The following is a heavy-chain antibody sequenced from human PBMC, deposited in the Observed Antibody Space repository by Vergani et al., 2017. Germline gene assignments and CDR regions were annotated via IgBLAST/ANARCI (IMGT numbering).Heavy chain of an antibody. D-gene: IGHD3-10*01. CDR2: IYYSGST. V-gene: IGHV4-31*03. CDR1: GGSISSGGYY. CDR3: AGAVRDVPGPYYYGSGSYQGWFEP. J-gene: IGHJ5*02. Sequence: QVQLQESGPGLVKPSQTLSLTCTVSGGSISSGGYYWSWIRQHPGKGLEWIGYIYYSGSTYYNPSLKSRVTISVDTSKNQFSLKVSSVTAADTAVYYCAGAVRDVPGPYYYGSGSYQGWFEPWGQGTLVTVSS.